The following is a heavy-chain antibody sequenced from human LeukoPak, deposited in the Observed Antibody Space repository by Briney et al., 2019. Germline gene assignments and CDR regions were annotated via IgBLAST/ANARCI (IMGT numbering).Heavy chain of an antibody. Sequence: GGSLRLSCAASGFTFSNFLMTWVRQAPGKGLEWVSAISGSGGSTYYADSVKGRFTISRDNSKNTLYLQMNSLRAEDTAVYYCANPRRAVAGYFDYWGQGTLVTVSS. V-gene: IGHV3-23*01. J-gene: IGHJ4*02. CDR2: ISGSGGST. CDR3: ANPRRAVAGYFDY. CDR1: GFTFSNFL. D-gene: IGHD6-19*01.